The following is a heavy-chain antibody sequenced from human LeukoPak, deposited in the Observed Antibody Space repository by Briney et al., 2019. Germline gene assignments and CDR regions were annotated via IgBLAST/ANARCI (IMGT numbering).Heavy chain of an antibody. CDR3: GRALYDYGDYVSGY. J-gene: IGHJ4*02. CDR1: GFTFSSYW. Sequence: GGSLRLSCAASGFTFSSYWMSWVRQAPGKGLAWVASIKQDGTEKYYVDSLKGRFTISRDNAKNSLYLQMHSLRVDDTAVYYCGRALYDYGDYVSGYWGQGTLVTVSS. D-gene: IGHD4-17*01. CDR2: IKQDGTEK. V-gene: IGHV3-7*01.